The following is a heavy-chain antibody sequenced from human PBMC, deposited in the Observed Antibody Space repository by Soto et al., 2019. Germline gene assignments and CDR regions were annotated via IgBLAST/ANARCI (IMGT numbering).Heavy chain of an antibody. D-gene: IGHD3-10*01. CDR2: ISTYNGNT. CDR3: ARDLDGSGSYYTDY. J-gene: IGHJ4*02. Sequence: ASVKVSCKASGYIFITYGISWVRQAPGQGLEWMGRISTYNGNTNYAQNLQGRVTITTDTSTSTAYMELRSLRSDDTAVYYCARDLDGSGSYYTDYWGPGTLVTVSS. V-gene: IGHV1-18*01. CDR1: GYIFITYG.